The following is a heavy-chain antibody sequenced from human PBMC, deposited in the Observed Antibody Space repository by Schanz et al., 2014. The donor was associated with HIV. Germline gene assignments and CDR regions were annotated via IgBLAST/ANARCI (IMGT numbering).Heavy chain of an antibody. CDR2: INHSGST. CDR1: GGSFSGYY. J-gene: IGHJ6*02. D-gene: IGHD6-13*01. Sequence: QVQLQQWGAGLLRPSETLSLTCAVYGGSFSGYYWTWIRQPPGKGLEWIGRINHSGSTNYNPSLKSRVTISVDTSSDQFSLKLRSVTAADTAVYYCAREGMEQMVNILDVWGQGTRVNVSS. V-gene: IGHV4-34*01. CDR3: AREGMEQMVNILDV.